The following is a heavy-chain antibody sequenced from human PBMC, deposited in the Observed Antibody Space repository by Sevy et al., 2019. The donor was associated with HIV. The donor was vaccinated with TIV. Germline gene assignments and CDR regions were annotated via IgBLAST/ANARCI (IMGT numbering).Heavy chain of an antibody. J-gene: IGHJ4*02. Sequence: GGSLRLSCAASGFIFKSYEMNWVRQAPGKGLEWVSYISNSGSTIFFSDSVKGRFTISRDNTKNLVYLQMNSLRAEDTAVYYCARDLPPSATTVAHFDYWGRGTLVTVSS. CDR2: ISNSGSTI. CDR3: ARDLPPSATTVAHFDY. V-gene: IGHV3-48*03. D-gene: IGHD4-17*01. CDR1: GFIFKSYE.